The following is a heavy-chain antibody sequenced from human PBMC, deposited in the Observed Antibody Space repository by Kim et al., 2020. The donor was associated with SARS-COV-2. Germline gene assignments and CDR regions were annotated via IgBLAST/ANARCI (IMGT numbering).Heavy chain of an antibody. J-gene: IGHJ4*02. Sequence: KSRVTISVDTSKNQFSLKLSSVTAADTAVYYCARKSDVVPAAIGVLGFDYWGQGTLVTVSS. V-gene: IGHV4-39*01. D-gene: IGHD2-2*01. CDR3: ARKSDVVPAAIGVLGFDY.